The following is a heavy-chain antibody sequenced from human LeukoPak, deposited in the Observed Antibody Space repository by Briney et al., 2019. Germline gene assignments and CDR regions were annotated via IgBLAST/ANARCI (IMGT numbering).Heavy chain of an antibody. J-gene: IGHJ4*02. CDR1: GFTFSNYG. V-gene: IGHV3-30*18. D-gene: IGHD6-19*01. Sequence: GGSLRLSCTASGFTFSNYGMHWVRQAPGKGLEWVTLISYDGSNKYYADSVKGRFTISRDNSKNTLYLQMNSLRVEDTAVYYCAKWRQWLSYWGQGILVTVSP. CDR3: AKWRQWLSY. CDR2: ISYDGSNK.